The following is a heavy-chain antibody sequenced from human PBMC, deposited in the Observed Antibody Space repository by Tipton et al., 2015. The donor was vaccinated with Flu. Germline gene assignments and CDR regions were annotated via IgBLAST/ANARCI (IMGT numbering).Heavy chain of an antibody. D-gene: IGHD2-2*02. Sequence: SLRLSCAASGFTFNNYAMNWVRQAPGKGLEWVSAVSGSGGGPAYADSVKGRFTISSDNSRNTVYLQMNSLRAEDTAVYYCAKELGYCSSTTCYKPFDFWGQGTLVTVAS. CDR1: GFTFNNYA. CDR2: VSGSGGGP. J-gene: IGHJ4*02. CDR3: AKELGYCSSTTCYKPFDF. V-gene: IGHV3-23*01.